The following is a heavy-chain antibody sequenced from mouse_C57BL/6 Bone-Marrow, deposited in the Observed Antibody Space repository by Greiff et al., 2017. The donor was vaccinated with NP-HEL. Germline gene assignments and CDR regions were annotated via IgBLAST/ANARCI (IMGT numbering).Heavy chain of an antibody. CDR1: GYTFTSYW. Sequence: QVQLQQPGAELVMPGASVKLSCKASGYTFTSYWMHWVKQRPGQGLEWIGEIDPSDSYTNYNQKFKGKSTLTVDKSSSTAYMQHSSLTSEDSAVYYCARESRITTVVAIDYWGQGTTLTVSS. D-gene: IGHD1-1*01. J-gene: IGHJ2*01. CDR2: IDPSDSYT. V-gene: IGHV1-69*01. CDR3: ARESRITTVVAIDY.